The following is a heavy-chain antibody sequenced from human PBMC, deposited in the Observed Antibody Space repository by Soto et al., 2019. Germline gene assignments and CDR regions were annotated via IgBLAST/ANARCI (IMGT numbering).Heavy chain of an antibody. CDR2: MSYRGSS. CDR3: ANRYPRFDY. D-gene: IGHD1-1*01. Sequence: LTCAVYGGSFSGYYWSWIRQPPGKGLEWIGYMSYRGSSGYNPSLRSRVTTSVDTSKNQFSLILSSVTAADTAVYYCANRYPRFDYWSQGTLVTVSS. J-gene: IGHJ4*02. V-gene: IGHV4-34*11. CDR1: GGSFSGYY.